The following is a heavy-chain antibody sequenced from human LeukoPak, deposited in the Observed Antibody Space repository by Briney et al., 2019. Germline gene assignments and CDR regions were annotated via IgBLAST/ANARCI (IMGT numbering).Heavy chain of an antibody. D-gene: IGHD3-22*01. CDR1: GFTFSDYY. V-gene: IGHV3-11*01. J-gene: IGHJ4*02. CDR2: ISSSGSTI. CDR3: AREYYYDSSGYFDY. Sequence: MTGGSLRLSCAAFGFTFSDYYMSWIRQAPGKGLEWVSYISSSGSTIYYADSVKGRFTISRDNAKNSLYLQMNSLRAEDTAVYYCAREYYYDSSGYFDYWGQGTLVTVSS.